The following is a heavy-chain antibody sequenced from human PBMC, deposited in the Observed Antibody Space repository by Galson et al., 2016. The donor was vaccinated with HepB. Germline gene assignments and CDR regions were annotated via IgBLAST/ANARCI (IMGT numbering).Heavy chain of an antibody. CDR1: GVSISSSYW. Sequence: SETLSLTCAVSGVSISSSYWWSWVRQPPGQGLEWIGQIFHSGRVNYTPSRASRVTISIDTSNNHFSLRLTSVTAADTALYYCARQYWGGPSDYWGQGTLVTVSS. CDR3: ARQYWGGPSDY. D-gene: IGHD2/OR15-2a*01. V-gene: IGHV4-4*02. CDR2: IFHSGRV. J-gene: IGHJ4*02.